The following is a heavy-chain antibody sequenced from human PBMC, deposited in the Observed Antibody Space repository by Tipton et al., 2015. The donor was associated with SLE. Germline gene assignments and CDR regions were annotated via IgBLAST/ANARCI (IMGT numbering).Heavy chain of an antibody. CDR3: ARHRSGSYYF. Sequence: TLSLTCIVSGCSISTSSYYWGWIRQPPGKGLEWIGSLYYRGSTYYKPSLESRVAISVDTSKNQFSLKLSSVTAADTAVYYCARHRSGSYYFWGQGTLVTVSS. J-gene: IGHJ4*02. V-gene: IGHV4-39*07. D-gene: IGHD3-10*01. CDR1: GCSISTSSYY. CDR2: LYYRGST.